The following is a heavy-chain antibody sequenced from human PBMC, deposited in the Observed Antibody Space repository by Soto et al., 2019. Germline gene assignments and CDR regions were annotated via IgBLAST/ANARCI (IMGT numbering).Heavy chain of an antibody. V-gene: IGHV3-15*07. J-gene: IGHJ4*02. CDR3: TPTIFGVVISYFDY. CDR1: GFTFSNAW. CDR2: IKSKTDGGTT. Sequence: EVQLVESGGGLVKPGGSLRLSCAASGFTFSNAWMNWVRQAPGKGLEWVGRIKSKTDGGTTDYAAPVKGRFTISRDDSKNTLYLQMNSLKTEDTAVYYCTPTIFGVVISYFDYWGQGTLVTVSS. D-gene: IGHD3-3*01.